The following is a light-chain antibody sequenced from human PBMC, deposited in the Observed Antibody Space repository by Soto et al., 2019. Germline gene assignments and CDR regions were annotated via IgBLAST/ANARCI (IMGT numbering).Light chain of an antibody. V-gene: IGKV1-16*01. CDR3: RQYKSYPIT. J-gene: IGKJ5*01. CDR1: QDIRNY. CDR2: ATS. Sequence: DIQMTQSPSSLSASVGDRVTITCRASQDIRNYLDWFQQKPGKAPKSLMYATSSLQSGVPSRFSGSGSGTDFSLTISSLQPEDVATYYCRQYKSYPITFGQGTRLEIK.